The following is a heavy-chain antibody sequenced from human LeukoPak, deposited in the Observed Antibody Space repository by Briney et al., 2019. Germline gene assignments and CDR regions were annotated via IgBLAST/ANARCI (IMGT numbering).Heavy chain of an antibody. CDR2: ISGSGGST. J-gene: IGHJ3*02. Sequence: GGSLRLSCAASGFTFSSYGMHWVRQAPGKGLEWVSAISGSGGSTYYADSVKGRFTISRDNSKNTLYLQMNSLRAEDTAVYYCAKDLYYYDSSGLALFAFDIWGQGTMVTVSS. CDR1: GFTFSSYG. V-gene: IGHV3-23*01. D-gene: IGHD3-22*01. CDR3: AKDLYYYDSSGLALFAFDI.